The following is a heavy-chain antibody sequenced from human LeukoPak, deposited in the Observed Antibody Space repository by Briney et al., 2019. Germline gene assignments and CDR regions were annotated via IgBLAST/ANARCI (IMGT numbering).Heavy chain of an antibody. V-gene: IGHV4-31*03. CDR2: IYYSGST. CDR1: GGSISSGGYY. J-gene: IGHJ4*02. D-gene: IGHD4-23*01. Sequence: KPSETPSLTCTVSGGSISSGGYYWSWIRQHPGKGLEWIGYIYYSGSTYYNPSLKSRVTISVDTSKNQFSLKLSSVTAADTAVYYCARSTVVTRIDYWGQGTLVTVSS. CDR3: ARSTVVTRIDY.